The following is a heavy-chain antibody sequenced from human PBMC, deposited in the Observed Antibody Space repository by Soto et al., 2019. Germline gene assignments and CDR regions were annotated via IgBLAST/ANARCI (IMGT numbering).Heavy chain of an antibody. CDR1: GFTFSSYA. Sequence: EGSLRLSCAASGFTFSSYAMSWVRQAPGKGLEWVSAISGSGGSTYYADSVKGRFTISRDNSKNTLYLQMNSLRAEDTAVYYCAKAYDFWSGYYIDDWFDPWGQGTLVTVSS. CDR2: ISGSGGST. CDR3: AKAYDFWSGYYIDDWFDP. J-gene: IGHJ5*02. D-gene: IGHD3-3*01. V-gene: IGHV3-23*01.